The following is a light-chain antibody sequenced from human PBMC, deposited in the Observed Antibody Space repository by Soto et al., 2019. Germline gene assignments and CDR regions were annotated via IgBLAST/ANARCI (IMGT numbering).Light chain of an antibody. J-gene: IGKJ3*01. V-gene: IGKV2-28*01. CDR1: QSLLHSNGYNY. CDR3: QYAVQTPRLST. CDR2: LGS. Sequence: IVMTQSPLSLPVTPGEPASISCRSSQSLLHSNGYNYVDWYLQKPGQSPQLLIYLGSNRASGVHSKLSGRGSGTEYTLKISRVEAEEIGGYYCQYAVQTPRLSTFGPGTKVDI.